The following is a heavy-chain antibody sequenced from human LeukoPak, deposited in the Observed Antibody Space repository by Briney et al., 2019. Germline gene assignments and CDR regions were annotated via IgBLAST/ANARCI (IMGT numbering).Heavy chain of an antibody. J-gene: IGHJ4*02. CDR2: ISDSGGTT. D-gene: IGHD3-22*01. Sequence: GGSLRLSCAASGFTFSSYAMSWVRQAPGKGLEWVSGISDSGGTTYYADSVKGRFTISRDNSKNTMYLQMNSLRAEDTAVYYCAKRPYSSGYYHFDYWGQGNLVTVSS. V-gene: IGHV3-23*01. CDR1: GFTFSSYA. CDR3: AKRPYSSGYYHFDY.